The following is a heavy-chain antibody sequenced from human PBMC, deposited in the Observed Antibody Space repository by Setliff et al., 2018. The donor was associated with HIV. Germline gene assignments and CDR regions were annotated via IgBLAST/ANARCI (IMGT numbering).Heavy chain of an antibody. J-gene: IGHJ4*02. D-gene: IGHD1-1*01. Sequence: PGESLKISCQGSGYTFTSYWIGWVRQMPGEGLEWRGIIYPGDSDTRYSPSFQGQVTISADKSINTAFLQSSSLKASDTAMVYCARSDSANWYIDYWGQGTLVTVSS. CDR3: ARSDSANWYIDY. CDR2: IYPGDSDT. V-gene: IGHV5-51*01. CDR1: GYTFTSYW.